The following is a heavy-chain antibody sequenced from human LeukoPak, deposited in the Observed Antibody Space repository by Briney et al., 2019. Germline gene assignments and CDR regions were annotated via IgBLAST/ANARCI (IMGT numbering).Heavy chain of an antibody. J-gene: IGHJ5*02. V-gene: IGHV4-34*01. CDR2: INHSGST. CDR1: GGSFSGYY. D-gene: IGHD6-19*01. Sequence: SETLSLTCAVYGGSFSGYYWSWIRQPPGKGLEWIGEINHSGSTNYNPSLKSRVTISVDTSKNQFSLKLSSVTAAGTAVYYCARAGSGWMGDWFDPWGQGTLVTVSS. CDR3: ARAGSGWMGDWFDP.